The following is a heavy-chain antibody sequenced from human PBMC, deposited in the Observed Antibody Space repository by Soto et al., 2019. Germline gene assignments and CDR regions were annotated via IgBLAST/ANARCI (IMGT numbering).Heavy chain of an antibody. V-gene: IGHV3-66*01. Sequence: GKGLEWVSLINAGGSTLYADSVQGRFIISRDNSNNTLYLQMNSLRGEDTAKYYFVRENYYYGTAVWGHGTAVTVTS. CDR3: VRENYYYGTAV. J-gene: IGHJ6*02. CDR2: INAGGST.